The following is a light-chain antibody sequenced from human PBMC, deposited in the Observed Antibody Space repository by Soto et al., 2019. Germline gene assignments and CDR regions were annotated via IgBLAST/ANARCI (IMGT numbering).Light chain of an antibody. CDR3: QQYDSSPYT. CDR2: GAS. Sequence: EIVLTQSPGTLSLSPGEGAALSCRASQSIGSSFLAWYQQKPGQAPRLLIYGASSRATGIPDRFSGSGSGTALTLLISRLEPEDVSVYYCQQYDSSPYTFGQGTKLEIK. CDR1: QSIGSSF. J-gene: IGKJ2*01. V-gene: IGKV3-20*01.